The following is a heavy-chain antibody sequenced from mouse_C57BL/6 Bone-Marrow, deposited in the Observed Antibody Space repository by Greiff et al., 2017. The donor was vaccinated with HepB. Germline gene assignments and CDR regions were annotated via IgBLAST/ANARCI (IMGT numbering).Heavy chain of an antibody. D-gene: IGHD1-1*01. V-gene: IGHV1-82*01. CDR1: GYAFSSSW. CDR3: ARPHYYGRAAWFAY. CDR2: IYPGDGDT. Sequence: LQQSGPELVKPGASVKISCKASGYAFSSSWMNWVKQRPGKGLEGIGRIYPGDGDTNYNGKFKGKATLAADKSSSTAYMQLRSLTSEDSAVYFCARPHYYGRAAWFAYWGQGTLVTVSA. J-gene: IGHJ3*01.